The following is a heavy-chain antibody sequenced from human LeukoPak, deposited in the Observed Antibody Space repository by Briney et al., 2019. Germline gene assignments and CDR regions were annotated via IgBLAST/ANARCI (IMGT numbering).Heavy chain of an antibody. CDR1: GGTFSSYA. CDR2: IIPIFGTA. J-gene: IGHJ4*02. D-gene: IGHD5-18*01. CDR3: ARGLVRGYSYGLVSFDY. Sequence: SVKVSCKASGGTFSSYAISWVRQAPGQGLEWMGGIIPIFGTANYAQKFQGRVTITADKSTSTAYMELSSLRSEDTAVYYCARGLVRGYSYGLVSFDYWGQGTLATVSS. V-gene: IGHV1-69*06.